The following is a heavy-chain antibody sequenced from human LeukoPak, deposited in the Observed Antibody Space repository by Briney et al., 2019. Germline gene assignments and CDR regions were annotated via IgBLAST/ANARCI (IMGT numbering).Heavy chain of an antibody. CDR3: AGPIGDSSGRDY. CDR1: GGSISSSSYY. CDR2: IYYSGST. Sequence: PSETLSLTCTVSGGSISSSSYYWGWIRQPPGKGLEWIGSIYYSGSTYYNPPLKSRVTISVDTSKNQFSLKLSSVTAADTAVYYCAGPIGDSSGRDYWGQGTLVTVSS. J-gene: IGHJ4*02. D-gene: IGHD3-22*01. V-gene: IGHV4-39*01.